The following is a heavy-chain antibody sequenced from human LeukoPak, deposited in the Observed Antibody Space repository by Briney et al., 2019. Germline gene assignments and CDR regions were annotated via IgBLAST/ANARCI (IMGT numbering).Heavy chain of an antibody. CDR3: ARVGRSGYSLDY. D-gene: IGHD3-3*01. V-gene: IGHV3-48*04. Sequence: GGSLRLSCAASGFAFNTYSIDWVRQAPGKGLEWFSYISSSSSNIYYADSVMGRFPISRDNANNLVFLQMNSLRAEDTAVYYCARVGRSGYSLDYWGQGTLVTVSS. J-gene: IGHJ4*02. CDR2: ISSSSSNI. CDR1: GFAFNTYS.